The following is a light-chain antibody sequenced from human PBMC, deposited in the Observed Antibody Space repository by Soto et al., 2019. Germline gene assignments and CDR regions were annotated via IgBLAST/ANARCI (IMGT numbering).Light chain of an antibody. Sequence: EIVLTQSPGTLSLSPGERATLSCRASQSVSSSYLAWYQQKPGQAPRLLIYAASSRATGIPDRFSGSGSGTDFTLTISRLEPEDFAVYYCHQYGSSPLTFGGGTKVEI. CDR3: HQYGSSPLT. V-gene: IGKV3-20*01. CDR1: QSVSSSY. J-gene: IGKJ4*01. CDR2: AAS.